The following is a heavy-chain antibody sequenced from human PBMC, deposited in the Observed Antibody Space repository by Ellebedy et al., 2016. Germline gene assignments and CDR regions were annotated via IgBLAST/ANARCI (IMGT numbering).Heavy chain of an antibody. J-gene: IGHJ4*02. V-gene: IGHV3-23*01. CDR3: RQGHYADY. CDR1: GFTFSNFF. Sequence: GESLKISXATSGFTFSNFFMSWVRQTPGKGLEWVSTISGDGGSTHFADSVKGRFTISRDNSKNTLYLQMDSLRADDTAVYYCRQGHYADYWGQGTLVTVSS. CDR2: ISGDGGST.